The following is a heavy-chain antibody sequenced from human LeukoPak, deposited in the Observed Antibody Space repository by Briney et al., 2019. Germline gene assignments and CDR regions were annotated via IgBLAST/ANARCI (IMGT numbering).Heavy chain of an antibody. V-gene: IGHV1-2*02. J-gene: IGHJ4*02. CDR3: ARARDNWNDLGGY. CDR2: INPNSGGT. Sequence: GASVKVSCKASGYTFTGYYMHWVRQAPGQGLEWMGWINPNSGGTNYAQKFQGRVTLTRDTSISTAYMELSRLRSADTAVYYCARARDNWNDLGGYWGQGTLVTVSS. CDR1: GYTFTGYY. D-gene: IGHD1-1*01.